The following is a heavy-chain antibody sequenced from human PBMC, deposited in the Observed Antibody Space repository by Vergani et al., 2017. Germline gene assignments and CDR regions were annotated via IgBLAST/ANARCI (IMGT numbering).Heavy chain of an antibody. V-gene: IGHV4-34*01. D-gene: IGHD5-18*01. Sequence: QVQLQQWGAGLLKPSETLSLTCAVYGGSFSGYYWSWIRQPPGKGLEWIGEINHSGSTNYNPSLKSRVTISVDTSKNQFSLKLSSMTAADTAVYYCAREGDTAPGAFDIWGQGTMVTVSS. CDR1: GGSFSGYY. J-gene: IGHJ3*02. CDR2: INHSGST. CDR3: AREGDTAPGAFDI.